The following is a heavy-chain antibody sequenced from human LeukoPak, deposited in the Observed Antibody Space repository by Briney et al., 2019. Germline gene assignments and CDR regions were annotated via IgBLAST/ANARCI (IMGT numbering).Heavy chain of an antibody. CDR2: IYYSGST. J-gene: IGHJ4*02. D-gene: IGHD5-18*01. CDR3: ARLTDIRGYSYGYYFDY. Sequence: PSQTLSLTCTVSGGSISSGGYYWSWIRQHPGKGLEWIGYIYYSGSTYYNPSLKSRVTISVDTSKNQFSLKLSSVTAADTAVYYCARLTDIRGYSYGYYFDYWGQGTLVTVSS. CDR1: GGSISSGGYY. V-gene: IGHV4-31*03.